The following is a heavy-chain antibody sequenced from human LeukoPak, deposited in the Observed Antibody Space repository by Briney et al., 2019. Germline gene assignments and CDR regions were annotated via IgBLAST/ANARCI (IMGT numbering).Heavy chain of an antibody. V-gene: IGHV1-8*01. CDR3: ARNDYGDYVKWLYYYYGMDV. CDR1: GYTFTSYD. Sequence: GASVKVSCKASGYTFTSYDINWVRQATGQGLKWMGWMNPNSGNTGYAQRFQGRVTMTRNTSISTAYMELSSLRSEDTAVYYCARNDYGDYVKWLYYYYGMDVWGQGTTVTVSS. D-gene: IGHD4-17*01. CDR2: MNPNSGNT. J-gene: IGHJ6*02.